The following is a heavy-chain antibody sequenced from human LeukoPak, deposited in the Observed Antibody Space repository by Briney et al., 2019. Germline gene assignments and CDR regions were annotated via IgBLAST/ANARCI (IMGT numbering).Heavy chain of an antibody. CDR2: IYYSGST. CDR1: GGSISGSSYY. J-gene: IGHJ3*02. V-gene: IGHV4-39*01. Sequence: SETLSLTCTVSGGSISGSSYYWGWIRQPPGKGLEWIGSIYYSGSTYYNPSLKSRVTISVDTSKNQFSLKLSSVTAADTAVYYCARHDYGDRDAFDIWGQGTMVTVSS. CDR3: ARHDYGDRDAFDI. D-gene: IGHD4-17*01.